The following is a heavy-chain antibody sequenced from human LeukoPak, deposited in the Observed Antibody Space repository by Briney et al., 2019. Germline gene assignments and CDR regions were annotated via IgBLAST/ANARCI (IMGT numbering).Heavy chain of an antibody. CDR2: IIPIFGTA. V-gene: IGHV1-69*06. Sequence: SVKVSCKASGGTFSSYVISWVRQAPGQGLEWMGGIIPIFGTANYAQKFQGRVTITADKSTSTAYMELSSLRSEDPAVYYCARILGPDWFDPWGQGTLVTVSS. CDR1: GGTFSSYV. J-gene: IGHJ5*02. CDR3: ARILGPDWFDP. D-gene: IGHD7-27*01.